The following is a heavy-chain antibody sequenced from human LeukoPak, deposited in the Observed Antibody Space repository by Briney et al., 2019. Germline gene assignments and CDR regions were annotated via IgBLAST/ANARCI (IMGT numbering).Heavy chain of an antibody. CDR2: IWYDGSNK. J-gene: IGHJ4*02. CDR1: GFTFSSYG. Sequence: PGRSLRLSCAASGFTFSSYGMHWVRQAPGKGLEWVAVIWYDGSNKYYADSVKGRFTISRDNSKNTLYLQMNSLRAEDTAVYYCARRAAGYYDSSGWGVYDYWGQGTLVTVSS. V-gene: IGHV3-33*01. CDR3: ARRAAGYYDSSGWGVYDY. D-gene: IGHD3-22*01.